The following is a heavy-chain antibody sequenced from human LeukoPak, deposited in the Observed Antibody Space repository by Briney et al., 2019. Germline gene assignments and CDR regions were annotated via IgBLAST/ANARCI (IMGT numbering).Heavy chain of an antibody. CDR1: GFTFADYG. CDR3: AQGIPQGGT. Sequence: GGSLRLSCAASGFTFADYGMSWVRQAPGKGLEWVSSISSSSSYIYYADSVKGRFTISRDNAKNSLYLQMNSLRAEDTAVYYCAQGIPQGGTWGQGTLVTVSS. CDR2: ISSSSSYI. J-gene: IGHJ5*02. D-gene: IGHD3-16*01. V-gene: IGHV3-21*01.